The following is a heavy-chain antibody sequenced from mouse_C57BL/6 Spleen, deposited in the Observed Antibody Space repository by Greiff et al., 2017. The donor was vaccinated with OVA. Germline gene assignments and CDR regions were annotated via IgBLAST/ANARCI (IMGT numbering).Heavy chain of an antibody. Sequence: ESGPGLVKPSQSLSLTCSVTGYSITSGYYWNWIRQFPGNKLEWMGYISYDGSNNYNPSLKNRISITRDTSKNQFFLKLNSVTTEDTATYYCASFIGGFAYWGQGTLVTVSA. V-gene: IGHV3-6*01. CDR3: ASFIGGFAY. CDR1: GYSITSGYY. CDR2: ISYDGSN. D-gene: IGHD1-1*01. J-gene: IGHJ3*01.